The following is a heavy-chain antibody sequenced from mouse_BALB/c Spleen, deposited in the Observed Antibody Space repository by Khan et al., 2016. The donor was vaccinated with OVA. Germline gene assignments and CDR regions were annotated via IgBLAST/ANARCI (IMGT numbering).Heavy chain of an antibody. CDR1: GFNIKDYY. Sequence: RLQQSGAELVRPGALVKLSCKASGFNIKDYYIHWVKQRPEQGLEWIGWIDPEIGNTIYDPKFQGKANITADTSSNTAYLHFSMLASEGTAVYCCARAGYSPWFAYWGQGTLVTVSA. CDR2: IDPEIGNT. V-gene: IGHV14-1*02. J-gene: IGHJ3*01. D-gene: IGHD2-3*01. CDR3: ARAGYSPWFAY.